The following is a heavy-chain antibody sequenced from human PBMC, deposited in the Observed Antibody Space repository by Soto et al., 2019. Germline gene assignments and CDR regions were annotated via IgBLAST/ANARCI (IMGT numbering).Heavy chain of an antibody. Sequence: GASVKVSCKASGGTFSSYAISWVRQAPGQGLEWMGGIIPIFGTANYAQKFQGRVTITADESTSTAYMELSSLRSEDTAVYYCARELGYSSSGPLNYWGQGTLVTVSA. CDR2: IIPIFGTA. V-gene: IGHV1-69*13. J-gene: IGHJ4*02. D-gene: IGHD6-13*01. CDR1: GGTFSSYA. CDR3: ARELGYSSSGPLNY.